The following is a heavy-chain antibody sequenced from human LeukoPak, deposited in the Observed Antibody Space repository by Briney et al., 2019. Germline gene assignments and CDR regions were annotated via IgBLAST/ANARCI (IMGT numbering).Heavy chain of an antibody. Sequence: GGSLRLSCAASGFTFSSYAMSWVRQAPGKGLEWVSAISGSGVSTYYADSVKGRFTTSRDNSKNTLYLQMNSLRAEDTAVYYCAKPPEGRSGFYGADYWGQGTLVTVSS. CDR1: GFTFSSYA. CDR2: ISGSGVST. V-gene: IGHV3-23*01. J-gene: IGHJ4*02. CDR3: AKPPEGRSGFYGADY. D-gene: IGHD3-3*01.